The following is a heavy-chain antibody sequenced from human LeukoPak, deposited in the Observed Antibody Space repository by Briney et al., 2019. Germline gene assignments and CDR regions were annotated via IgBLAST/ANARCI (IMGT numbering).Heavy chain of an antibody. CDR2: INSDGSST. CDR3: ARISGAIFGVVIVDYYYGLDV. CDR1: GFTFSSYW. J-gene: IGHJ6*02. Sequence: PGGSLRLSCAASGFTFSSYWMHWVRQAPGKGLVWVSRINSDGSSTSYADSVKGRFTISRDNAKNTLYLQMNSLRAEDTAVYYCARISGAIFGVVIVDYYYGLDVWGQGTTVTVSS. V-gene: IGHV3-74*01. D-gene: IGHD3-3*01.